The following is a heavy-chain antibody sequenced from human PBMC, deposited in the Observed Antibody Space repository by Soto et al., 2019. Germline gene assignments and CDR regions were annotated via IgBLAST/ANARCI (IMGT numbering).Heavy chain of an antibody. Sequence: GESLKISCKGSGYSFSSHWIGWVRQMPGKGLDWMGIIYPGDSDTNYGPSFQGHVTISADKSISTAYLQWSSLKASDTAMYYCARRGWEQKFDIWGQGTMVTVSS. CDR3: ARRGWEQKFDI. D-gene: IGHD1-26*01. CDR2: IYPGDSDT. J-gene: IGHJ3*02. CDR1: GYSFSSHW. V-gene: IGHV5-51*01.